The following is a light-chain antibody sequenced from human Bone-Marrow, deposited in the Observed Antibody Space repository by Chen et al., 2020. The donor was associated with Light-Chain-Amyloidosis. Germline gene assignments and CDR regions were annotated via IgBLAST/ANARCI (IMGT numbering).Light chain of an antibody. CDR3: QQANTFPLT. Sequence: DIEMTQSPSSVSASVGDRVTITCRASQDVSNWLAWYQLTPGRAPKLLIYAASTLGSGVPSRFSGSGSGTYFTLTITSLQPEDFASYFCQQANTFPLTFGGGTRVEI. CDR1: QDVSNW. J-gene: IGKJ4*01. V-gene: IGKV1-12*01. CDR2: AAS.